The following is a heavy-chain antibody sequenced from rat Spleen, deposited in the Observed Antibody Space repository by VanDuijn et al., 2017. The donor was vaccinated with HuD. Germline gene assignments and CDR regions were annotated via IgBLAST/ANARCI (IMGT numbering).Heavy chain of an antibody. D-gene: IGHD4-3*01. V-gene: IGHV2S54*01. CDR1: GFSLTGNS. Sequence: QVQLKESGPGLVQPSQTLSLTCTVSGFSLTGNSVHWVRQPPGRGLEWMGGIWGNGNTNYNSALKSRLSISRDTSKSQVFLKMNSLQAEDTATYYCARDPFGALAYWGQGTLVTVSS. J-gene: IGHJ3*01. CDR2: IWGNGNT. CDR3: ARDPFGALAY.